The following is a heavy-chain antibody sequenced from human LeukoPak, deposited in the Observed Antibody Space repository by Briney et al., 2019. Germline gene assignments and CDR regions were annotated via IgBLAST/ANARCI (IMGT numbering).Heavy chain of an antibody. V-gene: IGHV3-23*01. J-gene: IGHJ4*02. CDR2: ISGSGGST. CDR1: GFTFSSYA. Sequence: GGSLRLSCAASGFTFSSYAMSWVRQAPGKGLEWVSAISGSGGSTYYADSVKGRFTISRDNSKNTLYLQMNSLRAVDTAVYYCAKGYDFWSGYYNFDYWGQGTLVTVSS. D-gene: IGHD3-3*01. CDR3: AKGYDFWSGYYNFDY.